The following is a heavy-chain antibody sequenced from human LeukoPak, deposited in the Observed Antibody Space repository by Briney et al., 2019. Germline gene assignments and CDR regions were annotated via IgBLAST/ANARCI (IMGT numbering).Heavy chain of an antibody. CDR1: GFTFSSYA. CDR2: ISWNSGSI. Sequence: GGSLRLSCAASGFTFSSYAMSWVRQAPGKGLEWVSGISWNSGSIGYADSVKGRFTISRDNAKNSLYLQMNSLRAEDTAVYYCALRGYSGYDNAFDIWGQGTMVTVSS. D-gene: IGHD5-12*01. V-gene: IGHV3-20*04. J-gene: IGHJ3*02. CDR3: ALRGYSGYDNAFDI.